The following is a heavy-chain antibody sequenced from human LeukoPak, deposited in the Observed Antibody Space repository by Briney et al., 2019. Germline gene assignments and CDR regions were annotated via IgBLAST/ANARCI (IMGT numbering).Heavy chain of an antibody. CDR2: INSDGSST. V-gene: IGHV3-74*01. J-gene: IGHJ3*02. CDR1: GFTLSRYW. Sequence: GGSLRLSCEASGFTLSRYWMHWVRQAPGKGLVWVSRINSDGSSTTYADSVEGRFTVSRDDAKSTHHLQMNSLRAEDTAVYYCGRAVTNAFDIWGQGTMVTVSS. CDR3: GRAVTNAFDI. D-gene: IGHD4-17*01.